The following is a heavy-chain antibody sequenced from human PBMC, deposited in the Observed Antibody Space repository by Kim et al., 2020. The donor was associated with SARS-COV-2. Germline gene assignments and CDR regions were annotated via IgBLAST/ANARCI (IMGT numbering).Heavy chain of an antibody. D-gene: IGHD6-19*01. V-gene: IGHV3-21*01. J-gene: IGHJ4*02. CDR2: I. Sequence: IYYADSVKGRFTISRDNAKNSLYLQMNSLRAEDTAVYYCAREESSGLFDYWGQGTLVTVSS. CDR3: AREESSGLFDY.